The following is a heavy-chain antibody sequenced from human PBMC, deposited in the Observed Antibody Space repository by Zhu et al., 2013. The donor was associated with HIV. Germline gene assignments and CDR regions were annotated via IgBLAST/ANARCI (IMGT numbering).Heavy chain of an antibody. J-gene: IGHJ4*02. V-gene: IGHV1-2*02. Sequence: QVQLVQSGAEVKKPGASVKVSCKASGYTFTDFYIHWVRQAPGQGLEWMGWINSKSGTTTYAQNFQGRVTMTRATSISTVYMEMTSLRSDDTAVYYCARRYSGTAHFDYWGQGTLVTVSS. D-gene: IGHD1-26*01. CDR2: INSKSGTT. CDR3: ARRYSGTAHFDY. CDR1: GYTFTDFY.